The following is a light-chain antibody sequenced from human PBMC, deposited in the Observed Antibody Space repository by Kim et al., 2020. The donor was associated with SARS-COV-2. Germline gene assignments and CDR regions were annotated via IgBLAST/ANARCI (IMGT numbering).Light chain of an antibody. CDR2: GET. J-gene: IGLJ2*01. V-gene: IGLV1-40*01. Sequence: QSVLTQPPSVSGAPGQRVTISCTGSSSNIGAGYDVHWYQQVPGTAPKVVMSGETQRPLGVPDRFSGSKSGTSASLAITGLQAEDEADYFCQSYDNNLRGAIFGGGTQLTVL. CDR3: QSYDNNLRGAI. CDR1: SSNIGAGYD.